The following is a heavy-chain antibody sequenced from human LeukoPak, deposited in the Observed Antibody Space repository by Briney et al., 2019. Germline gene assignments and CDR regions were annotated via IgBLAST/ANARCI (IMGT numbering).Heavy chain of an antibody. V-gene: IGHV1-46*01. CDR1: GYTFTSYY. CDR3: ARDSSSNWFDP. D-gene: IGHD6-6*01. J-gene: IGHJ5*02. CDR2: INPSGGST. Sequence: ASVKVSCKASGYTFTSYYMHWVRQAPGQGLEWMGIINPSGGSTSYAQKFQGRVTMTRDMSTSTVYMVLSSLRSEDTAVYYCARDSSSNWFDPWGQGTLVTVSS.